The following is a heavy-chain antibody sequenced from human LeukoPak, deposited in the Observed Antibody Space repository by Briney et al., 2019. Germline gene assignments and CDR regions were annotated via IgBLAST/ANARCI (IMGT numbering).Heavy chain of an antibody. CDR2: IRYDGSNK. CDR3: AKDTSEGYYDFWSGYPAYYMDV. D-gene: IGHD3-3*01. Sequence: PGGSLRLSCAASGFTFSSYGMHWVRQAPGKGLEWVAFIRYDGSNKYYADSVKGRFTISRDNSKSTLYLQMNSLRAEDTAVYYCAKDTSEGYYDFWSGYPAYYMDVWGKGTTVTVSS. V-gene: IGHV3-30*02. CDR1: GFTFSSYG. J-gene: IGHJ6*03.